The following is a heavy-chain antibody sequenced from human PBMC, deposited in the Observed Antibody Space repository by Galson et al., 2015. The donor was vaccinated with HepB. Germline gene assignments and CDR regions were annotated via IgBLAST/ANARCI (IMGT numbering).Heavy chain of an antibody. CDR1: GFTFSSYA. V-gene: IGHV3-30*04. Sequence: SLRLSCAASGFTFSSYAMHWVRQAPGKGLEWVAVISYDGSNKYYADSVKGRFTISRDNSKNTLYLQMNSLRAEDTAVYYCCTGIAVDGFDYWGQGTLVTVSS. D-gene: IGHD6-19*01. CDR3: CTGIAVDGFDY. J-gene: IGHJ4*02. CDR2: ISYDGSNK.